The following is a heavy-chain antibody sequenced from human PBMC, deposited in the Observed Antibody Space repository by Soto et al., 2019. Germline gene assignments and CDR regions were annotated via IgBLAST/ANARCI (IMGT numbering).Heavy chain of an antibody. CDR1: GFTFDDYA. J-gene: IGHJ3*02. CDR3: AKSLVRGPPAI. D-gene: IGHD3-10*01. CDR2: ISWNSGSI. V-gene: IGHV3-9*01. Sequence: PGGSLRLSCAAPGFTFDDYAMHWVRQAPGKGLEWVSGISWNSGSIGYADSVKGRFTISRDNAKNSLYLQMNSLRAEDTALYYCAKSLVRGPPAIWGQGTMVTVSS.